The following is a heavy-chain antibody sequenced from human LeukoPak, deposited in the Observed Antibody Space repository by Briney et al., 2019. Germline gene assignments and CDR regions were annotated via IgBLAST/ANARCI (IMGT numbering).Heavy chain of an antibody. Sequence: GGSLRLSCAASGFTFSSYRMNWVRQAPGKGLEWVSCISSSGSHIYYADPVKGRFTISRDNSKNTLYLQMNSLRAEDTAVYYCAKDPVYYYDSSGYEGVAFDIWGQGSMVTVSS. J-gene: IGHJ3*02. CDR2: ISSSGSHI. CDR3: AKDPVYYYDSSGYEGVAFDI. V-gene: IGHV3-21*01. D-gene: IGHD3-22*01. CDR1: GFTFSSYR.